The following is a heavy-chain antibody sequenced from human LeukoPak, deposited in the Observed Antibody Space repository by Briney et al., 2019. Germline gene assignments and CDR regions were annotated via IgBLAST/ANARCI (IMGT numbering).Heavy chain of an antibody. V-gene: IGHV4-59*12. CDR3: AREDSRGTVTTVDY. CDR2: IYYSGST. Sequence: PSETLSLTCTVSGGSISSYYWSWIRQPPGKGLEWIGYIYYSGSTYYNPSLKSRVTISVDTSKNQFSLKLSSVTAADTAVYYCAREDSRGTVTTVDYWGQGTLVTVSS. J-gene: IGHJ4*02. CDR1: GGSISSYY. D-gene: IGHD4-11*01.